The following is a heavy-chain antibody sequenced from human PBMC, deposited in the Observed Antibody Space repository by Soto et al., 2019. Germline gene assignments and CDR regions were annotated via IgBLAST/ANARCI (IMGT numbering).Heavy chain of an antibody. Sequence: GGSLRLSCAASGFTFSSYAMSWVRQAPGKGLEWVSAISGSGGSTYYADSVKGRFTISRDNSKNTLYLQMNSLRAEDTAVYYCAKDGVGSVVVPAAMGIMDVWGKGTTVTVSS. J-gene: IGHJ6*03. V-gene: IGHV3-23*01. D-gene: IGHD2-2*01. CDR2: ISGSGGST. CDR1: GFTFSSYA. CDR3: AKDGVGSVVVPAAMGIMDV.